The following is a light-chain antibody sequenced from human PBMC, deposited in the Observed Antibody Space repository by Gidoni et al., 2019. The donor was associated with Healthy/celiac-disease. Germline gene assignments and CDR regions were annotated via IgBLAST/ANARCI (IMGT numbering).Light chain of an antibody. CDR3: QQYYSTPCS. Sequence: DIVRTQSPDSLAVSLGERATINCKSSQSVLYSSNNKNYLAWYQQKPGQPPKLLIYWASTRESGVPARFSGSGSGTDFTLTISSLQAEDVAVYYCQQYYSTPCSFGQGTKLEIK. V-gene: IGKV4-1*01. J-gene: IGKJ2*04. CDR2: WAS. CDR1: QSVLYSSNNKNY.